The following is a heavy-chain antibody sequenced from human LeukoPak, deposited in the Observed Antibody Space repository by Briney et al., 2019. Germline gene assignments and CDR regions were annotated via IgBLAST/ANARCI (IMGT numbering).Heavy chain of an antibody. D-gene: IGHD2-2*02. V-gene: IGHV4-59*12. CDR2: IYNSGNT. Sequence: TSETLSLTCTVSGGSISIYYWSWIRQPPGKGLEWIGYIYNSGNTNYNPSFKSRVTISEDTPKNQFSLKLSSVTAADTAVYYCARGYCSSTSCYTSWFDPWGQGTLVTVSS. J-gene: IGHJ5*02. CDR1: GGSISIYY. CDR3: ARGYCSSTSCYTSWFDP.